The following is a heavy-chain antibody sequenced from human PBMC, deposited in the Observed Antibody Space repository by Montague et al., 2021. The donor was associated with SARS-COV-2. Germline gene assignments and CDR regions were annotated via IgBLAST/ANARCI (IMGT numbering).Heavy chain of an antibody. D-gene: IGHD3-3*01. J-gene: IGHJ6*02. CDR3: ARILYERGGMDV. Sequence: SLRLSCAASGFIVSSNYMSWVRQAPGKGLEWVSVIYSGGSTFYVDSVKGRFTISRHNSKNTLYLQMNSLRPEDTAVYYCARILYERGGMDVWGQGTTVTVSS. V-gene: IGHV3-53*04. CDR2: IYSGGST. CDR1: GFIVSSNY.